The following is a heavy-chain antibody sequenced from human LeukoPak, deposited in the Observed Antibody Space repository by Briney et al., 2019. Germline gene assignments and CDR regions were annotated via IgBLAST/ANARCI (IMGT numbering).Heavy chain of an antibody. D-gene: IGHD4-23*01. V-gene: IGHV4-59*01. J-gene: IGHJ4*02. Sequence: SETLSLTCTVSGGSISSYYWSWIRQPPGKGLEWIGYIYYSGSTNYNPSLKSRVTISVDTSKNQFSLKLSSVTAADTAVYYCARILRWPNPFDQWGQGTLVTVSS. CDR3: ARILRWPNPFDQ. CDR1: GGSISSYY. CDR2: IYYSGST.